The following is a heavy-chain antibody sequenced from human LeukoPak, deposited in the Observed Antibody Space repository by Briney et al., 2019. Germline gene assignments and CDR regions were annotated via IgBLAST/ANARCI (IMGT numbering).Heavy chain of an antibody. CDR1: GYSISSGYY. CDR3: ARQIRGSSSPRNFDY. Sequence: SSETLSLTCGVSGYSISSGYYWGWIRQPPGKGLEWIGSMHHSGSTYYNASLKSRVTISVDTSKNQFFLKLSSVTAADTAVYYCARQIRGSSSPRNFDYWGQGTLVTVSS. J-gene: IGHJ4*02. D-gene: IGHD6-6*01. CDR2: MHHSGST. V-gene: IGHV4-38-2*01.